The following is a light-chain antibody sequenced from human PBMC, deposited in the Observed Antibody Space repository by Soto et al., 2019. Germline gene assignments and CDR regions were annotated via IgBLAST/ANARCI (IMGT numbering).Light chain of an antibody. J-gene: IGKJ2*01. CDR2: EAS. CDR3: QQYNSYPVT. V-gene: IGKV1-5*03. Sequence: DIQMTQSPSTLSASVGDRITITCRASQSIAQWLAWYQQKSGGAPRLLIYEASNLESGVPWRFSRSGYGTEFTLTISSLQPDDFATYYCQQYNSYPVTFGQGTKLEIK. CDR1: QSIAQW.